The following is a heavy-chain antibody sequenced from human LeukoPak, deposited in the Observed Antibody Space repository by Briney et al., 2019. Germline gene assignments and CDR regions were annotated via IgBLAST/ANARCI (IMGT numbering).Heavy chain of an antibody. V-gene: IGHV3-9*01. D-gene: IGHD1-26*01. CDR2: ISWNRGSI. CDR1: GFTYDDYA. J-gene: IGHJ3*02. CDR3: AKGLGGTYKKYAFDI. Sequence: GGSLRLSCAASGFTYDDYAMHWVRQAPGKGLEWVSGISWNRGSIGYADSVKGRFTISRDNAKNSLYLQMNSVRAEDTALYYCAKGLGGTYKKYAFDIWGQGTMVTVSS.